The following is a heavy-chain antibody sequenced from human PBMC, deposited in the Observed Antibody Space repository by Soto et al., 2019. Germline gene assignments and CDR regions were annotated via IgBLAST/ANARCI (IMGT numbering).Heavy chain of an antibody. CDR3: AMGLGAAGALDY. CDR2: ISGSGGTP. D-gene: IGHD2-15*01. Sequence: GGSLRLSCAASGFTFSYSAMSWVRQAPGRGLEWVSTISGSGGTPYYADSVKGRFTISRDNSKNSLYLILNSLRADDTAIYYCAMGLGAAGALDYWGQGALVTVSS. V-gene: IGHV3-23*01. J-gene: IGHJ4*02. CDR1: GFTFSYSA.